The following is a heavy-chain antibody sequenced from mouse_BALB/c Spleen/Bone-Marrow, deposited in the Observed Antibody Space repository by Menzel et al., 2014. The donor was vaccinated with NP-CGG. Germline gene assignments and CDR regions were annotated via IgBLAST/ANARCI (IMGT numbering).Heavy chain of an antibody. CDR2: IDPANGNT. J-gene: IGHJ2*01. CDR3: ASYDYGYYCDY. Sequence: VQLQQSGAELVKPGASVKLSCTASGFNIKDTYMHWVKQRPEQGLEWIGRIDPANGNTKYDPKFQGKATITADTSSNTAYLQLSSLTSEDTAVYYCASYDYGYYCDYWGQGTTPTVSS. D-gene: IGHD2-4*01. V-gene: IGHV14-3*02. CDR1: GFNIKDTY.